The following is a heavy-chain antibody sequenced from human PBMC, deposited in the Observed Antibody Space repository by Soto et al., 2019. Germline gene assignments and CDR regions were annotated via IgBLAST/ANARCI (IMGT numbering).Heavy chain of an antibody. J-gene: IGHJ4*02. CDR1: GGSISSYY. V-gene: IGHV4-59*01. CDR3: ARGDIVATMPYFDY. D-gene: IGHD5-12*01. CDR2: IYYSGST. Sequence: PSETLSLTCTVSGGSISSYYWSWIRQPPGKGLEWIGYIYYSGSTNYNPSLKSRVTISVDTSKNQFSLKLSSVTAADTAVYYCARGDIVATMPYFDYWGQGTLVTASS.